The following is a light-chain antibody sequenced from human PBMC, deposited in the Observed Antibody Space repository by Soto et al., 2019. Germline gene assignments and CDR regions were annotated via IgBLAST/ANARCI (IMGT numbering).Light chain of an antibody. J-gene: IGKJ5*01. V-gene: IGKV3-11*01. CDR1: QSFRGL. CDR3: QRRHMCPIT. Sequence: VLTESPVTVXXXXXXGXXXSCGASQSFRGLLAWYQQKPGQAPRLLIYDAYNRATGIPPRFSGSGSGTDFTVTISVLEPEQSGVSYCQRRHMCPITFGQGTRLEIK. CDR2: DAY.